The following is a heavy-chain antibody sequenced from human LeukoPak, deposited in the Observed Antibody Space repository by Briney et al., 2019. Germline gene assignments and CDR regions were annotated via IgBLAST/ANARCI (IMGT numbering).Heavy chain of an antibody. V-gene: IGHV3-23*01. CDR2: ISDSGYST. CDR3: AKVPYSDYGSGRPPFMDV. Sequence: GGSLRLSCAASGFTFSSYAMSWVRQAPGKGLERVSTISDSGYSTYYADSVKGRFTISRDNSKNTLYLQMDSLRAEDTAIHYCAKVPYSDYGSGRPPFMDVWGQGTTVAVSS. D-gene: IGHD3-10*01. J-gene: IGHJ6*02. CDR1: GFTFSSYA.